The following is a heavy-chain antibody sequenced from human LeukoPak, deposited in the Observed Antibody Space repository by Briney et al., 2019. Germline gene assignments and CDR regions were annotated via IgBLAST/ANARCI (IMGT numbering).Heavy chain of an antibody. CDR1: GGSISSSSYY. V-gene: IGHV4-39*01. CDR2: IYYSGST. Sequence: SETLSLTCTVSGGSISSSSYYWGWIRQPPGKGLEWIGSIYYSGSTYYNPSLKSRVAISVDTSKNQFSLKLSSVTAADTAVYYCARQQSAGAFDYWGQGTLVTVSS. J-gene: IGHJ4*02. CDR3: ARQQSAGAFDY. D-gene: IGHD3-10*01.